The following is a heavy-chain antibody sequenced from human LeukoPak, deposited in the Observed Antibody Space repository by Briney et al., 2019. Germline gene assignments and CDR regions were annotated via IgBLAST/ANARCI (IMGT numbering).Heavy chain of an antibody. Sequence: QAGGSLKLSCAASGLTFSSSWMNWIRQAPGKGPEWLANINPAGSQKDYVDSVKGRFTIPRDNAKDSVFLQMNNLRAEDTAVYYCARYSGSFPGWLDPWGPGTLVTVSS. D-gene: IGHD1-26*01. J-gene: IGHJ5*02. V-gene: IGHV3-7*01. CDR3: ARYSGSFPGWLDP. CDR2: INPAGSQK. CDR1: GLTFSSSW.